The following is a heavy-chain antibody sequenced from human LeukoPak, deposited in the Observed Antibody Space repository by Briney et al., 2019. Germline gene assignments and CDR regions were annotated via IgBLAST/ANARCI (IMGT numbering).Heavy chain of an antibody. Sequence: ASVKVSCKASGGTFSSYAISWVRQAPGQGLERMGRIIPIFGIANYAQKFQGRVTITADKSTSTAYMELSSLRSEDTAVYYCARSSTYDSSGYYYWFDPWGQGTLVTVSS. CDR2: IIPIFGIA. CDR3: ARSSTYDSSGYYYWFDP. CDR1: GGTFSSYA. V-gene: IGHV1-69*04. J-gene: IGHJ5*02. D-gene: IGHD3-22*01.